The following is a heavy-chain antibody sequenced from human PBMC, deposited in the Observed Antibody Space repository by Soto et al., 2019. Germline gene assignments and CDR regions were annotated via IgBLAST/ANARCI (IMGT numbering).Heavy chain of an antibody. V-gene: IGHV1-18*01. D-gene: IGHD1-1*01. CDR3: ARTNWNMDYAFGMDV. J-gene: IGHJ6*02. CDR2: ISGNNGNT. CDR1: GHTLSRYG. Sequence: QVQLVQSAAEVKKPGASVKVSCTASGHTLSRYGISWIRQAPGQGLEWLGWISGNNGNTNYAPKFRDRVTMTDDPSTSTVFLEVRSLRSDDTATYYCARTNWNMDYAFGMDVWGQGTTVIVS.